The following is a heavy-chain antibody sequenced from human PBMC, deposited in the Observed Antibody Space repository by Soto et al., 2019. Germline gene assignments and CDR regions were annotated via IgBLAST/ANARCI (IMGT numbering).Heavy chain of an antibody. CDR3: ARGISNYYYDSRESRAFDI. J-gene: IGHJ3*02. CDR2: IYYSGST. D-gene: IGHD3-22*01. CDR1: GGSISSYY. V-gene: IGHV4-59*01. Sequence: SETLSLTCTVSGGSISSYYWIWIRQPPGKGLEWIGYIYYSGSTNYNPSLKSRVTISVDTSKNQFSLKLSSVTAADTAVYYCARGISNYYYDSRESRAFDIWGQGTMVTVSS.